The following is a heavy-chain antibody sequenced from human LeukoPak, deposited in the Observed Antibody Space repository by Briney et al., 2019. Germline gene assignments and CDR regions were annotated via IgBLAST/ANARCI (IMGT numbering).Heavy chain of an antibody. V-gene: IGHV3-15*01. Sequence: GGSLRLSCAASGFTFSNAWMSWVRQAPGKGLEWVGRIKSKTDGGTADYAAPVKGRFTISRDDSKNTLYLQVNSLKTEDTAVYYCTTPRPYYDSSGYYYITDYWGQGTLVTVSS. J-gene: IGHJ4*02. CDR2: IKSKTDGGTA. CDR3: TTPRPYYDSSGYYYITDY. D-gene: IGHD3-22*01. CDR1: GFTFSNAW.